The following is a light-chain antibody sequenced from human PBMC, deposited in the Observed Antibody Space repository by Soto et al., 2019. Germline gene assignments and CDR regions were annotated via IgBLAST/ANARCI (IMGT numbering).Light chain of an antibody. J-gene: IGLJ1*01. CDR1: SSNIGAGHD. Sequence: QSVLTQPPSVSGAPGQRVTISCIGSSSNIGAGHDVHWYQQLPGTAPKPLIYGNSNRPSGVPDRFSVSKSGASASLTITGLRTEDEGDYFCQSYGTGLTGLYVFGTGTKVTVL. CDR2: GNS. V-gene: IGLV1-40*01. CDR3: QSYGTGLTGLYV.